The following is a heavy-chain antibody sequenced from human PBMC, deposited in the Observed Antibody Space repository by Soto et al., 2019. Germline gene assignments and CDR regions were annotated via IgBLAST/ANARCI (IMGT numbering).Heavy chain of an antibody. CDR1: GFSLSTSGVG. J-gene: IGHJ4*02. CDR3: AHRQRRYCSGGSCFREVHY. V-gene: IGHV2-5*01. Sequence: SGPTLVNPTQTLTLTCTFSGFSLSTSGVGVGWIRQPPGKALEWLALIYWNDDKRYSPSLKSRLTITKDTSKNQVVLTMTNMDPVDTATSYCAHRQRRYCSGGSCFREVHYWGQGTLVTVSS. D-gene: IGHD2-15*01. CDR2: IYWNDDK.